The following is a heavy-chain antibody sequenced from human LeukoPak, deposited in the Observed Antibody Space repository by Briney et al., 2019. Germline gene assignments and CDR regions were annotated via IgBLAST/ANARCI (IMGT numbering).Heavy chain of an antibody. CDR3: ARDREIAAV. J-gene: IGHJ4*02. V-gene: IGHV4-39*07. Sequence: SETLSLTCTVSGGSISSSSYYWGWIRQPPGKGLEWVGSIYYSGNTYYNPSVKSRVTISVDTSKNQFSLKLSSVTAADTAVYYCARDREIAAVWGQGTLVTVSS. D-gene: IGHD6-13*01. CDR1: GGSISSSSYY. CDR2: IYYSGNT.